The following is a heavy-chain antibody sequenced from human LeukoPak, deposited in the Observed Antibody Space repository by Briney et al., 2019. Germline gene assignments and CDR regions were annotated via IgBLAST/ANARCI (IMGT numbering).Heavy chain of an antibody. D-gene: IGHD5-18*01. CDR2: IYYSGST. CDR3: ARVRIQLWLGYYYYYMDV. Sequence: SETLSLTCTVSGGSISSSSYYWGWIRQPPGKGLEWIGSIYYSGSTYYNPSLKSRATISVDTSNNQVSLKLSSVTAADTGVYYCARVRIQLWLGYYYYYMDVWGKGTTVTVSS. J-gene: IGHJ6*03. V-gene: IGHV4-39*07. CDR1: GGSISSSSYY.